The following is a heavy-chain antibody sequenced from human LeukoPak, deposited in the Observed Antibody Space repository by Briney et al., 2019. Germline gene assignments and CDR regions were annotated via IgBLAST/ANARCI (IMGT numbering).Heavy chain of an antibody. CDR3: ARGPCID. V-gene: IGHV4-39*07. CDR2: INHSGST. CDR1: GGSIRSSYYY. Sequence: SETLSLTCTVSGGSIRSSYYYWGWIRQPPGKGLEWIGEINHSGSTNYNPSLKSRVTISVDTSKNQFSLKLSSVTAADTAVYYCARGPCIDWGQGTLVTVSS. J-gene: IGHJ4*02.